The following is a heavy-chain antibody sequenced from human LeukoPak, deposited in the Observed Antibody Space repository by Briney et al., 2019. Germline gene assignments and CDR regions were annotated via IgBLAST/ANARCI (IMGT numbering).Heavy chain of an antibody. CDR1: GFTFSNVW. V-gene: IGHV3-15*01. J-gene: IGHJ4*02. CDR3: TTTTTVLTGF. CDR2: SKTHGDTT. D-gene: IGHD4-11*01. Sequence: GGSLRLSCAASGFTFSNVWMDWVRQAPGRGLEWVGRSKTHGDTTQYAAPVKGRFTISRDDSKNTLYLQMNSLKTEDTAVYYCTTTTTVLTGFWGQGTLVSVSS.